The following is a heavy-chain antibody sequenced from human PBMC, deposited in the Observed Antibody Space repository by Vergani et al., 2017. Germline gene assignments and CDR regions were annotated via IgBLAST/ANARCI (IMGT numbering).Heavy chain of an antibody. J-gene: IGHJ6*02. CDR1: GFTFCSYG. Sequence: QVQLVESGGGVVQPGRSLRLSCAASGFTFCSYGMYWVRQAPGKGLEWVAVISYDGSNKYYADPVKGRFTISRDNSKNTLYLQMYSLRAEDTTMYYCAKDLGSWYSSSYDYYYGMDVWSQGTTVTVSS. CDR2: ISYDGSNK. V-gene: IGHV3-30*18. CDR3: AKDLGSWYSSSYDYYYGMDV. D-gene: IGHD6-13*01.